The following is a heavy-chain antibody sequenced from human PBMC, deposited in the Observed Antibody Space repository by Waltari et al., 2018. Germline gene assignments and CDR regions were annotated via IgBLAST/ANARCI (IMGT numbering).Heavy chain of an antibody. CDR1: GYTFTGYY. V-gene: IGHV1-2*02. Sequence: QVQLVQSGAEVKKPGASVKVSCKASGYTFTGYYMHWVRQAPGQGLEWMGWINPNSGGTNYAQKFQGRVTMTRDTSISTAYMELSRLRSDDTAVYYCARELYSDDFWSGYPQVDPWGQGTLVTVSS. CDR3: ARELYSDDFWSGYPQVDP. J-gene: IGHJ5*02. D-gene: IGHD3-3*01. CDR2: INPNSGGT.